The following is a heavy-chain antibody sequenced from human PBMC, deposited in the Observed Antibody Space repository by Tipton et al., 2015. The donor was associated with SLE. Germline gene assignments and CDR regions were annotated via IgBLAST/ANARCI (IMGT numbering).Heavy chain of an antibody. CDR2: TYYSGSP. D-gene: IGHD3-22*01. J-gene: IGHJ5*02. V-gene: IGHV4-30-4*03. Sequence: LRLSCAASGFTFSDYSMNWVRQAPGKGLEWIGYTYYSGSPYYNPSLKSRVTISLDMSKNQFSLRLSSVTAADTAVYYCPIYYHDSTGLHWFDPWGQGTLVTVSS. CDR1: GFTFSDYS. CDR3: PIYYHDSTGLHWFDP.